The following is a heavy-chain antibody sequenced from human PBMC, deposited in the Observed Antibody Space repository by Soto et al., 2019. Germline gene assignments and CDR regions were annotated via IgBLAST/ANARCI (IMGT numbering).Heavy chain of an antibody. CDR1: GGSISSSNW. V-gene: IGHV4-4*02. Sequence: SETLSLTCAVSGGSISSSNWWSWVRQPPGKGLEWIGEIYHSGSTNYNPSLKSRVTISVDKSKNQFSLKLSSVTAADTAVYYCATLLMVREYGMDVWGQGTTVTVSS. CDR3: ATLLMVREYGMDV. D-gene: IGHD3-10*01. J-gene: IGHJ6*02. CDR2: IYHSGST.